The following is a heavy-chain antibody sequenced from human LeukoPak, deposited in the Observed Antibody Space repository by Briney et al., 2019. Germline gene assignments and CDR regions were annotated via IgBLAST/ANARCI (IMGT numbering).Heavy chain of an antibody. Sequence: GASVKVSFKASGYTFTGYYMHWVRQAPGQGLEWMGWINPNSGGTNYAQKFQGRVTMTRDTSISTAYMELSRLRSDDTAVYYCAREKGSGWYWGAFDIWGQGTMVTVSS. CDR2: INPNSGGT. D-gene: IGHD6-19*01. V-gene: IGHV1-2*02. CDR3: AREKGSGWYWGAFDI. J-gene: IGHJ3*02. CDR1: GYTFTGYY.